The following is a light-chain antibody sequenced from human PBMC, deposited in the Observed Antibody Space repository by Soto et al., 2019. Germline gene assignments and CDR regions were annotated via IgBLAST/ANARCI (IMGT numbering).Light chain of an antibody. CDR3: QQYGSSPLT. Sequence: DIVLTQSPGTLSLSPGERATLSCRASQRVTSTYFAWYQQKPGQSPRLLIYGAFNRATGIPDRFSGSGSGTDFTLNISRLEPEDFAVYYCQQYGSSPLTFGGGTKLEF. J-gene: IGKJ4*01. CDR1: QRVTSTY. V-gene: IGKV3-20*01. CDR2: GAF.